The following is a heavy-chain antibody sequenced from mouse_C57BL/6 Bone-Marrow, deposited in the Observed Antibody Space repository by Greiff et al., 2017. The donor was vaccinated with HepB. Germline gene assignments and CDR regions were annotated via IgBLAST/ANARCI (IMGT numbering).Heavy chain of an antibody. CDR3: VGGDDGKGGYYFEY. V-gene: IGHV10-3*01. J-gene: IGHJ2*01. Sequence: EVQGVESGGGLVQPKGSLKLSCAASGFTFNTYAMHWVRQAPGKGLEWVARIRSKSSNYATYYADSVKDRFNISRDDSQRMLYLQMNNLKTEDTARYYCVGGDDGKGGYYFEYWGQGTTLTVSS. CDR2: IRSKSSNYAT. CDR1: GFTFNTYA. D-gene: IGHD2-1*01.